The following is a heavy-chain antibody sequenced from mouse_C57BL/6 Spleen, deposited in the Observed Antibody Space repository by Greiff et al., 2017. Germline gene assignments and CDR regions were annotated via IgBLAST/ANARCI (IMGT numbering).Heavy chain of an antibody. V-gene: IGHV5-17*01. CDR1: GFTFSDYG. Sequence: EVQLVESGGGLVKPGGSLKLSCAASGFTFSDYGMHWVRQAPEKGLEWVAYISSGSSTIYYADTVKGRFTISRDNAKNTLFLQMTSLRSEDTAMYYCAIITTVRFAFWGQGTLVTVSA. J-gene: IGHJ3*01. CDR3: AIITTVRFAF. D-gene: IGHD1-1*01. CDR2: ISSGSSTI.